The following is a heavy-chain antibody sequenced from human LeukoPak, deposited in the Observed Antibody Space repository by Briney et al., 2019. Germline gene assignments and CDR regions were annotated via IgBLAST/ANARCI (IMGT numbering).Heavy chain of an antibody. D-gene: IGHD1-26*01. CDR3: ARRPIVGATSWFDP. CDR2: ISAYNGNT. CDR1: GYTFTSYG. V-gene: IGHV1-18*01. J-gene: IGHJ5*02. Sequence: GASVKVSCKASGYTFTSYGISWVRQAPGQGLEWRGWISAYNGNTNYAQKLQGRVTMTTDTSTSTAYMELKSLRSDDTAVYYCARRPIVGATSWFDPWGQGTLVTVSS.